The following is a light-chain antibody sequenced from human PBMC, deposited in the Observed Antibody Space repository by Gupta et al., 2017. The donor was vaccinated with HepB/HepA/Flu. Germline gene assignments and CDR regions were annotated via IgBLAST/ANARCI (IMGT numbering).Light chain of an antibody. CDR1: QSVSSY. CDR2: DAS. Sequence: EIVLTQSPATLSLSPGAGATLSCRASQSVSSYFAWYQQRPGQAPRLLIYDASNRATGIPARFSGSGSGTDFTLTISSLEPEDSAVYYCQQRLTWPLTFGGGTKVEIK. V-gene: IGKV3-11*01. CDR3: QQRLTWPLT. J-gene: IGKJ4*01.